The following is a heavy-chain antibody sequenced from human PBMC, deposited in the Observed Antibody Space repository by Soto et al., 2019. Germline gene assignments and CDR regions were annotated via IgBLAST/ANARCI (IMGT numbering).Heavy chain of an antibody. Sequence: GGSLRLSCMASGFPSSTYGFSTYAMTWVRQPPGKGLEWVSVISGSGSHSYYADSVKGRFTISRDNSRNTLFLQMDSVRADDSAVYFCAKGTSSEFLLSFDDWGHGTLVTVYS. CDR3: AKGTSSEFLLSFDD. V-gene: IGHV3-23*01. D-gene: IGHD3-10*01. CDR2: ISGSGSHS. J-gene: IGHJ4*01. CDR1: GFPSSTYGFSTYA.